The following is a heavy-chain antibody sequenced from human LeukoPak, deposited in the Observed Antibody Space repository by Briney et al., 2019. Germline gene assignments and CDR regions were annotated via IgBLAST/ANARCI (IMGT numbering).Heavy chain of an antibody. CDR1: GYSPSNSY. CDR3: ARDLWQWLVFDAFDI. CDR2: INTNTGNP. V-gene: IGHV7-4-1*01. J-gene: IGHJ3*02. D-gene: IGHD6-19*01. Sequence: ASVKVSCKTSGYSPSNSYMHWVRQAPGQGLEWMGWINTNTGNPTYAQGLTGRFVFSLDTSVSTAYLQIGSLKAEDTAVYYCARDLWQWLVFDAFDIWGQGTLVTVSS.